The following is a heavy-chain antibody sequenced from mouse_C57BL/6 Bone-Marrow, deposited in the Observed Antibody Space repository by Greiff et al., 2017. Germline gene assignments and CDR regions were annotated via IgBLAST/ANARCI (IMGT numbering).Heavy chain of an antibody. CDR3: ARPDLQGESHYFDY. V-gene: IGHV1-61*01. CDR2: IYPSDSET. D-gene: IGHD2-1*01. CDR1: GYTFTSYW. Sequence: QVHVKQPGAELVRPGSSVKLSCKASGYTFTSYWMDWVKQRPGQGLEWIGNIYPSDSETHYNQKFKDKATLTVDKSSSTAYMQLSSLTSEDSAVYYCARPDLQGESHYFDYWGQGTTLTVSS. J-gene: IGHJ2*01.